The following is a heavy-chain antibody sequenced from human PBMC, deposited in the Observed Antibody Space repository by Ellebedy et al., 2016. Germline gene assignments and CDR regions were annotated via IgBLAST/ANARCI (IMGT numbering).Heavy chain of an antibody. Sequence: SETLSLXCAVYGGSFSGYYWSWIRQPPGKGLEWIGEINHSGSTKYNPSLKSRVTMSVDTSKIQFSLRLSSVTAADTAVYYCARGDGSGSLIDYWGQGTLVTVSS. CDR1: GGSFSGYY. V-gene: IGHV4-34*01. CDR2: INHSGST. D-gene: IGHD3-10*01. CDR3: ARGDGSGSLIDY. J-gene: IGHJ4*02.